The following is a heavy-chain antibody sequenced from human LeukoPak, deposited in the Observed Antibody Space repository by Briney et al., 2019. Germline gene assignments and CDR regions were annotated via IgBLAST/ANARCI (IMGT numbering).Heavy chain of an antibody. V-gene: IGHV4-34*01. CDR1: GGSFSGYY. J-gene: IGHJ4*02. D-gene: IGHD3-3*01. Sequence: PSETLSLTCAVYGGSFSGYYWSWIRQPPGKGLEWTGEINHSGSTNYNPSLKSRVTISVDTSKNQFSLKLSSVTAADTAVYYCARSITIFGVVIGFDYWGQGTLVTVSS. CDR3: ARSITIFGVVIGFDY. CDR2: INHSGST.